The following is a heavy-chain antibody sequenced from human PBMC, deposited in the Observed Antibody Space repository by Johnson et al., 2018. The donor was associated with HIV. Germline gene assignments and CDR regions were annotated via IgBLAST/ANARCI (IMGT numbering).Heavy chain of an antibody. J-gene: IGHJ3*02. CDR2: INSDGSST. CDR3: AGDQTGVTTI. V-gene: IGHV3-74*01. Sequence: VQLVESGGDLVQPGGSLRLSCVGSGFTFRTNWMHWVRQAPGKGLVWVSRINSDGSSTSYADSGKGRFTISRDNAKNTLYLQMNSLRAEDTAIYYCAGDQTGVTTIWGQGSMVTFSS. D-gene: IGHD7-27*01. CDR1: GFTFRTNW.